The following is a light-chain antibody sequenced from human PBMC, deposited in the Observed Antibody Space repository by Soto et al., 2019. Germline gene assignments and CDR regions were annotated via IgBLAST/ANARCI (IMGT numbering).Light chain of an antibody. V-gene: IGLV2-11*01. CDR2: DVN. CDR1: SSDVGGYNY. CDR3: CSFAGSPYV. J-gene: IGLJ1*01. Sequence: QSALTQPRSVSGSPGQSVTISCTGSSSDVGGYNYVSRYQQYPGKAPKLMIYDVNKRPSGVPDRFSGSKSGNTASLTISGLQAEDEADYYCCSFAGSPYVFGTGTKLTVL.